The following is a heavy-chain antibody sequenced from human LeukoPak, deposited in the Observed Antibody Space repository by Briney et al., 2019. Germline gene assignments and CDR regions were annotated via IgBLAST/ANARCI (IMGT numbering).Heavy chain of an antibody. CDR2: ISAYNGNT. J-gene: IGHJ4*02. CDR3: ARVSQRGYSYGYFDY. Sequence: ASVKVSCKASGYTFTSYGISWVRQAPGQGLEWMGWISAYNGNTNYAQKLQGRVTMTTDTSTSTAYMELRSLRSDDTAVYYCARVSQRGYSYGYFDYWGQGTLVTVSS. V-gene: IGHV1-18*01. CDR1: GYTFTSYG. D-gene: IGHD5-18*01.